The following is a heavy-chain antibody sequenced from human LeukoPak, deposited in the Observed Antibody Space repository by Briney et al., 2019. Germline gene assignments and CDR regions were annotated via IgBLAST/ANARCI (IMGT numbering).Heavy chain of an antibody. V-gene: IGHV1-24*01. J-gene: IGHJ4*02. CDR2: FDPEEGET. CDR3: ATDMLPLCSGGSCFPL. CDR1: GYTLTELS. D-gene: IGHD2-15*01. Sequence: ASVKVSCKVSGYTLTELSMHWVRQAPGKGLEWMGGFDPEEGETIYAQKFQGRVTMTEDTSTDTAYMELSSLRSEDTAVYYCATDMLPLCSGGSCFPLWGQGTLVTVSS.